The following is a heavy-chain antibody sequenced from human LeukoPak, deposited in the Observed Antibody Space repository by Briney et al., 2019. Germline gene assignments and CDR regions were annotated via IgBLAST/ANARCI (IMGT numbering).Heavy chain of an antibody. J-gene: IGHJ5*02. CDR3: AHPYSYGYNNWFDP. CDR2: IYWNDEK. D-gene: IGHD5-18*01. V-gene: IGHV2-5*01. Sequence: SGPTLVKPTQTLTLTCTFSGFSLSTSGVGVGWIRQPPGKALEWLALIYWNDEKRYSPSLKSRLTVTKDTSKNQVVLTMTNMDSVDTATYYCAHPYSYGYNNWFDPWGQGTLVTVSS. CDR1: GFSLSTSGVG.